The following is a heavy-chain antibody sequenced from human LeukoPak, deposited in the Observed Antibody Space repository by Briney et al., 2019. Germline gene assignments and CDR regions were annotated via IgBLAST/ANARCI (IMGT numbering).Heavy chain of an antibody. CDR1: GYTFTSYG. CDR2: IIPIFGTA. CDR3: ARVPSRSSWYLHHRDLMSWFDP. J-gene: IGHJ5*02. V-gene: IGHV1-69*13. Sequence: GASVKVSCKASGYTFTSYGISWVRQAPGQGLGWMGGIIPIFGTANYAQKFQGRVTITADESTSTAYMELSSLRSEDTAVYYCARVPSRSSWYLHHRDLMSWFDPWGQGTLVTVSS. D-gene: IGHD6-13*01.